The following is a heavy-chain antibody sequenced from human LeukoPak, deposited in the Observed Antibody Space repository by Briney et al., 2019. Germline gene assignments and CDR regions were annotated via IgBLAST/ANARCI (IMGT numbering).Heavy chain of an antibody. J-gene: IGHJ4*02. D-gene: IGHD6-19*01. Sequence: GGSLRLSCAASGFTFSTYWMHWVRQAPGKGLVWVSRIKSDGSATTYADFVKGRFTISRDNSKNTLYLQMNSLRAEDTAVYYCARDYGRGWLAPDYWGQGTLVTVSS. CDR2: IKSDGSAT. CDR1: GFTFSTYW. CDR3: ARDYGRGWLAPDY. V-gene: IGHV3-74*03.